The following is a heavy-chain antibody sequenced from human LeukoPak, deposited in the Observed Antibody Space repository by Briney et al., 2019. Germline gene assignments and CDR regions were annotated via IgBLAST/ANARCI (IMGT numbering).Heavy chain of an antibody. CDR1: GYTFTSYD. Sequence: GASVKVSCKASGYTFTSYDINWVRQATGQGLEWMGWMNPNSGNTGYTQKFQGRVTMTRNTSISTAYMELSSLRSEDTAVYYCARELGYSGYDSLGYHWFDPWGQGTLVTVSS. CDR3: ARELGYSGYDSLGYHWFDP. CDR2: MNPNSGNT. V-gene: IGHV1-8*01. D-gene: IGHD5-12*01. J-gene: IGHJ5*02.